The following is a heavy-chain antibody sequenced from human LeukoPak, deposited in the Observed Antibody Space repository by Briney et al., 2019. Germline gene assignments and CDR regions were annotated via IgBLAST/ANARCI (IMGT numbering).Heavy chain of an antibody. CDR1: GFTFTSYW. J-gene: IGHJ5*02. CDR3: AKCSTSAYTTGWCNWIDP. CDR2: INSDGSGT. Sequence: GGSLRLSCAASGFTFTSYWMHWVRQVPGKGLVWVSRINSDGSGTTYADSVKGRFTVSRDTSKNTLYLQMNSLRADDTAVYYCAKCSTSAYTTGWCNWIDPWGQGTLVTVSS. V-gene: IGHV3-74*01. D-gene: IGHD6-19*01.